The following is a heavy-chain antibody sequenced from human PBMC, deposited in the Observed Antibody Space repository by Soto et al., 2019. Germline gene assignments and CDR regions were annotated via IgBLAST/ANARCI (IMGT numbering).Heavy chain of an antibody. CDR1: GFTVSNNY. Sequence: EVQLVESGGGLVQPGGSLRLSCAASGFTVSNNYMTWVRQAPGKGLEWVSVIYSGGSTYYADSVKGRFTISRDNSKNTLYLQMNSLRAEDTAVYYCERPRYYYGSGSEPDFDYWGQGTLVTVSS. CDR2: IYSGGST. CDR3: ERPRYYYGSGSEPDFDY. D-gene: IGHD3-10*01. J-gene: IGHJ4*02. V-gene: IGHV3-66*04.